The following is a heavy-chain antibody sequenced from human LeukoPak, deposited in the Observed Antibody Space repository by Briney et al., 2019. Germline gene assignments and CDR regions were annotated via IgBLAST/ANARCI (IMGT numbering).Heavy chain of an antibody. D-gene: IGHD1-26*01. CDR2: IRTKGNRYAT. Sequence: GGSLRLSCAASGLTFSGADMHWVRQASGKGLEWVGRIRTKGNRYATAYAASVKGRFTISRDDSKNTAYLQMNSLKTEDTAVYYCARVVGATYAFDIWGQGTMVTVSS. J-gene: IGHJ3*02. CDR3: ARVVGATYAFDI. V-gene: IGHV3-73*01. CDR1: GLTFSGAD.